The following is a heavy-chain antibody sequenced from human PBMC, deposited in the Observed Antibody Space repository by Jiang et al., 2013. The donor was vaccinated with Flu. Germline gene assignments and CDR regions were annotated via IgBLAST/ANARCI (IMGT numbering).Heavy chain of an antibody. V-gene: IGHV6-1*01. J-gene: IGHJ4*02. CDR1: AV. Sequence: AVWHWIRQSPSRGLEWLGRTFYRSKWFTDYAISVKSRISISPDTSNNQVSLQLNSVTPEDTAVYYCVRSSTSYDSGSSFDYWDQGTLVTVSS. D-gene: IGHD3-10*01. CDR2: TFYRSKWFT. CDR3: VRSSTSYDSGSSFDY.